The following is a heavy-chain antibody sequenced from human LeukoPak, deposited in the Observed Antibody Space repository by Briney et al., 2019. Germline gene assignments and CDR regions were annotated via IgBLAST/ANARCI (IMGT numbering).Heavy chain of an antibody. Sequence: ASVTVSYKASGYTFTSFGISWVRQAPGQGLEWMGWMNPNSGNTGYAQKFQGRVTITRNTSISTAYMELSSLRSEDTAVYYCARGGDYYDSSGTGFDYWGQGTLVTVSS. CDR2: MNPNSGNT. J-gene: IGHJ4*02. CDR1: GYTFTSFG. V-gene: IGHV1-8*03. D-gene: IGHD3-22*01. CDR3: ARGGDYYDSSGTGFDY.